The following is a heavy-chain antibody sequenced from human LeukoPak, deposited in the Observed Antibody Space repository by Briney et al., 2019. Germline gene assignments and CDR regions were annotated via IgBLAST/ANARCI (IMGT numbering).Heavy chain of an antibody. D-gene: IGHD1-20*01. J-gene: IGHJ4*02. CDR2: IKHDGSEK. CDR1: GFIFTNFF. Sequence: GGSLRLSCAASGFIFTNFFMSWVRQAPGKGLEWVASIKHDGSEKYYVDSVRGRFTISRDNAKNTVYLQMSSLRGEDTAMYYCARALYNWNDVLWGQGTLVTVSS. CDR3: ARALYNWNDVL. V-gene: IGHV3-7*01.